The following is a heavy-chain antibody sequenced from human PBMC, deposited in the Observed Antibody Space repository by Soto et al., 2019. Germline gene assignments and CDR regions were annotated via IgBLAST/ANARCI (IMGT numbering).Heavy chain of an antibody. Sequence: SQTLSLTCAISGDSVSSNSAAGNWIRQSPSRGLEWLGRTYYKSKWYNDYAVSVKSRITINPDTSKNQFSLQLNSVTPEDTAVYYCARARVTMVRGVIYSYYGMDVWGQGTTVTVSS. D-gene: IGHD3-10*01. V-gene: IGHV6-1*01. CDR3: ARARVTMVRGVIYSYYGMDV. CDR1: GDSVSSNSAA. CDR2: TYYKSKWYN. J-gene: IGHJ6*02.